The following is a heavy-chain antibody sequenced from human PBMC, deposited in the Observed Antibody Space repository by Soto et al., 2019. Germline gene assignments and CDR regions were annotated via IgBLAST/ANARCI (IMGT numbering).Heavy chain of an antibody. CDR1: GFTFSSYA. D-gene: IGHD2-15*01. J-gene: IGHJ4*02. V-gene: IGHV3-23*01. Sequence: EVQLLESGGGLVQPGGSLRLSCAASGFTFSSYAMSWVCQAPGKGLEWASTISGSGGNTYYADSVKGRFTISRDNYKNTMYLQMNSLRAEDTAVYYCAKVVRRCSGGSCYGGYSDYWGQGTLVTVSS. CDR3: AKVVRRCSGGSCYGGYSDY. CDR2: ISGSGGNT.